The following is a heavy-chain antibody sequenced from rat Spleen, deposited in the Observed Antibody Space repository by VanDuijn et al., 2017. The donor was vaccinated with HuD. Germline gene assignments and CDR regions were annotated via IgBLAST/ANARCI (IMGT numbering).Heavy chain of an antibody. CDR3: TRDSGEGIPYYFDY. J-gene: IGHJ2*01. CDR1: GFTFNNYW. D-gene: IGHD1-11*01. V-gene: IGHV5-31*01. Sequence: EVQLVESGGGLVQPGRSLKLSCVASGFTFNNYWMSWIRQAPGKGLEWVASITNTGGSIYYPDSVKGRFTISRDNAQNTLYLQMNSLRSEDTATYYCTRDSGEGIPYYFDYWGQGVMVTVSS. CDR2: ITNTGGSI.